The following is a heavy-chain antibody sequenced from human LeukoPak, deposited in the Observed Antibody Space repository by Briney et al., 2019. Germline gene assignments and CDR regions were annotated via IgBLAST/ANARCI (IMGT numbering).Heavy chain of an antibody. CDR3: ARGRTVCSSTSCPRWWFDP. J-gene: IGHJ5*02. D-gene: IGHD2-2*01. CDR1: GFTFSSYG. CDR2: IWYDGSNK. Sequence: PGGSLRLSCAASGFTFSSYGMHWVRQAPGKGLEWVAVIWYDGSNKYYADSVKGRFTISRDNSKNTVYLQMDSLRAEDTGVYYCARGRTVCSSTSCPRWWFDPWGQGTLVTVSS. V-gene: IGHV3-33*01.